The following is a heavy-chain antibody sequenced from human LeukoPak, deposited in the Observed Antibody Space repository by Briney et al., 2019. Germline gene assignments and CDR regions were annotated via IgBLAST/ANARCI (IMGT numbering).Heavy chain of an antibody. CDR3: ARGLLWFGERTSHVDY. V-gene: IGHV6-1*01. D-gene: IGHD3-10*01. CDR1: GDSVSSNSAA. J-gene: IGHJ4*02. Sequence: SQTLSLTCAISGDSVSSNSAAWNWIRQSPSRGLEWQGRTYYRSKWYNDYAVSVKSRITINPDTSKNQFSLQLNSVTPEDTAVYYCARGLLWFGERTSHVDYWGQGTLVTVSS. CDR2: TYYRSKWYN.